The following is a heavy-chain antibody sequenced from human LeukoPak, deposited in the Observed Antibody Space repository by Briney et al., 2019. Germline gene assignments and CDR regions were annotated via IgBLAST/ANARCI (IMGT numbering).Heavy chain of an antibody. J-gene: IGHJ4*02. CDR1: RGSFSGYY. CDR2: VNHSGST. V-gene: IGHV4-34*01. CDR3: ASLVVLPGTHVLTDY. D-gene: IGHD2-15*01. Sequence: SETLSLTCVVYRGSFSGYYWSWIRQPPGKGLEWIGEVNHSGSTKYNPSLKSRVIISVDTSKNQFSLKLSSVTAADTAVYYCASLVVLPGTHVLTDYWGQGTLVTVSS.